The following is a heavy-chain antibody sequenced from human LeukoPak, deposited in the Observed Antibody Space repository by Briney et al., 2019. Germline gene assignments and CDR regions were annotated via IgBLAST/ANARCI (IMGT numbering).Heavy chain of an antibody. V-gene: IGHV3-23*01. Sequence: GGSLRLSCAASGFTFSSYAMSWVRQAPGKGLEWVSAISGSGGSTYYADSVKGLFTISRDNSKNPLYLQMNSLRAEDTAVYYCAKGRWDAYYYMDVWGKGTTVTVSS. D-gene: IGHD1-26*01. CDR3: AKGRWDAYYYMDV. J-gene: IGHJ6*03. CDR2: ISGSGGST. CDR1: GFTFSSYA.